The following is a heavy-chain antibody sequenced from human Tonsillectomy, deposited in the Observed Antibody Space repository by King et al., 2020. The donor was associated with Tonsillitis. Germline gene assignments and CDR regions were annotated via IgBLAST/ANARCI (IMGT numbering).Heavy chain of an antibody. CDR3: ARDKYVDSWNWFDP. D-gene: IGHD6-13*01. CDR2: IYYSGFT. J-gene: IGHJ5*02. V-gene: IGHV4-59*01. Sequence: QLQESGPGLVKPSETLSLTCTVSGGSISTYYWSWIRQPPGKGLEWIGYIYYSGFTNYNPSLKNRVAISVDTSKNQFSLKLSSVTAADTAMYYCARDKYVDSWNWFDPWGRGILVTVSS. CDR1: GGSISTYY.